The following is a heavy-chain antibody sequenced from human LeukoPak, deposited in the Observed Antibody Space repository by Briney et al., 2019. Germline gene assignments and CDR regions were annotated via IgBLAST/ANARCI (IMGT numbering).Heavy chain of an antibody. V-gene: IGHV3-13*01. Sequence: GGSLRLSCAASGFTFSSYDMHWVRHATGKGLEWVSAIGTAGDTYYPGSVKGRFTISRENAKNSLYLQMNSLRAGDTAVYYCARSGNDFWSGYSYFDYWGQGTLVTVSS. CDR2: IGTAGDT. D-gene: IGHD3-3*01. J-gene: IGHJ4*02. CDR3: ARSGNDFWSGYSYFDY. CDR1: GFTFSSYD.